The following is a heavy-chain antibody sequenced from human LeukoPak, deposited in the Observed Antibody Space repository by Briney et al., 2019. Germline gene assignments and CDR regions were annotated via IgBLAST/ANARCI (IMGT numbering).Heavy chain of an antibody. CDR3: AKTYCSGGRCYVTDY. CDR1: GFTFSSYG. Sequence: PGGSLRLSCAASGFTFSSYGMRWVRQAPGKGLEWVAVISYDGSNKYYADSVKGRFTISRDNSKNTLYLQMNSLRAEDTAVYYCAKTYCSGGRCYVTDYWGQGTLVTVSS. V-gene: IGHV3-30*18. D-gene: IGHD2-15*01. J-gene: IGHJ4*02. CDR2: ISYDGSNK.